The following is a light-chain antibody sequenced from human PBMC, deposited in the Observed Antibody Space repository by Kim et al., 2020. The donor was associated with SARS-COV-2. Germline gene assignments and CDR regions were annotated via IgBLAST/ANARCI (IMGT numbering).Light chain of an antibody. V-gene: IGKV3-20*01. J-gene: IGKJ1*01. CDR3: QQYGGSTT. CDR2: GAS. CDR1: QSVRSSS. Sequence: LAPGERPTLSCRASQSVRSSSLAWYQQRPAQAPRLLRYGASSRATGIPDRFSGSGSGTDFTLTISRLESEESAVYYCQQYGGSTTFGQGTKVDIK.